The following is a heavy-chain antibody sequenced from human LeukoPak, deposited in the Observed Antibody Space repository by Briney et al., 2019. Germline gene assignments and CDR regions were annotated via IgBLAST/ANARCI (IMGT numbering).Heavy chain of an antibody. D-gene: IGHD3-3*01. Sequence: GGSLRLSCAASGFTFSSYAMSWVRQAPGKGLEWVSAISGSGGSTYYAASVKGRFTISRDNSKNTLYLQMNSLRAEDTAVYYCAKDTYDFLYYYYYMDVWGKGTTVTVSS. CDR3: AKDTYDFLYYYYYMDV. CDR2: ISGSGGST. J-gene: IGHJ6*03. CDR1: GFTFSSYA. V-gene: IGHV3-23*01.